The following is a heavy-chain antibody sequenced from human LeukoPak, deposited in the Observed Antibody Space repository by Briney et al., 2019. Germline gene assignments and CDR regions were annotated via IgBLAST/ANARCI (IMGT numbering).Heavy chain of an antibody. CDR3: ARGIAAAGTDY. J-gene: IGHJ4*02. CDR1: GFTFSSYS. Sequence: GGSLRLSCAASGFTFSSYSMNWVRQAPGKGLEWVSYISSSSSTIYYADSVKGRFTISRDNAKNSLYLQMNSLRAEDTAVYYCARGIAAAGTDYWGQGTLVTVSS. D-gene: IGHD6-13*01. V-gene: IGHV3-48*04. CDR2: ISSSSSTI.